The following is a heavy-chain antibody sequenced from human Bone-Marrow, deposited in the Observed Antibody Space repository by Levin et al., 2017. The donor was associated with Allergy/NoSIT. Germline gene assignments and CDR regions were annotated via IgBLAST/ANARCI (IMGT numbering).Heavy chain of an antibody. D-gene: IGHD3-10*01. V-gene: IGHV1-18*01. J-gene: IGHJ6*03. CDR3: ARDHSHFTLVQGISGYYYYLDV. CDR2: ISVYNGDT. Sequence: ASVKVSCRASGYTFTSFGISWVRQAPGQGLEWMGGISVYNGDTKYAQNFQGRVTMTTDTSTTTVYMELRRLRSDDTAIYYCARDHSHFTLVQGISGYYYYLDVWAKGPRSPSP. CDR1: GYTFTSFG.